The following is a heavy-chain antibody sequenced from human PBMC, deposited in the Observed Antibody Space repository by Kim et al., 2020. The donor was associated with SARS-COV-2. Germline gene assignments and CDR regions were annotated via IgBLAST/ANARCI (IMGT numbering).Heavy chain of an antibody. CDR1: GYTFTSYY. J-gene: IGHJ3*02. V-gene: IGHV1-46*01. D-gene: IGHD1-26*01. Sequence: ASVKVSCKASGYTFTSYYMHWVRQAPGQGLEWMGIINPSGGSTSYAQKFQGRVTMTRDTSTSTVYMELSSLSSEDTAVYYCARDLSGSYSSAFAFDIWGQGTMVTVSS. CDR2: INPSGGST. CDR3: ARDLSGSYSSAFAFDI.